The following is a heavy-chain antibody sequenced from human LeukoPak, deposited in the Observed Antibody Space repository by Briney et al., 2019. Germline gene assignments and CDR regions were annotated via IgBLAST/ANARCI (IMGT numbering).Heavy chain of an antibody. D-gene: IGHD2-2*01. CDR2: IYSGGST. J-gene: IGHJ4*02. Sequence: QPGGSLRLSCAASGLTVSSTYMSWVRQTPGKGLEWVSVIYSGGSTYYADSVKGRFTISRDNSKNTLYLQMNSLRAEDTAVYYCARFPHISSWHFDYWGQGTLVTVSS. CDR1: GLTVSSTY. V-gene: IGHV3-66*01. CDR3: ARFPHISSWHFDY.